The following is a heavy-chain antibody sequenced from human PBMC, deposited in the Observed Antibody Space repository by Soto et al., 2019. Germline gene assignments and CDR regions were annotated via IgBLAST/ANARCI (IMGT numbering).Heavy chain of an antibody. V-gene: IGHV1-69*11. CDR1: GGTFSSSG. CDR3: ARWPQPRYNGDPYAVDV. D-gene: IGHD2-8*01. Sequence: QVHLVQSGTEVKKPGSSVKVSCKASGGTFSSSGFSWVRQAPGQGLEWMGMIVPSLDTTNYARKFKARVTITANEVTRTAYMELRSLRSEDTAVYYCARWPQPRYNGDPYAVDVWGQGTRVIVSS. CDR2: IVPSLDTT. J-gene: IGHJ6*02.